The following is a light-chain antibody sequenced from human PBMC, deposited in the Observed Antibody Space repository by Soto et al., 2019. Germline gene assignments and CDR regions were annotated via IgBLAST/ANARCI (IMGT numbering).Light chain of an antibody. J-gene: IGLJ1*01. CDR2: EVA. V-gene: IGLV2-23*02. Sequence: QSALTQPASVSGSPGQSITISCTGTSSDVGTYDLVSWFQQRPGKPPQHISYEVAQRPSGVSNRFSGSKSCNTASLTISGLQAEDEADYYCCSYAGHESQIYVFGTGTKLTVL. CDR1: SSDVGTYDL. CDR3: CSYAGHESQIYV.